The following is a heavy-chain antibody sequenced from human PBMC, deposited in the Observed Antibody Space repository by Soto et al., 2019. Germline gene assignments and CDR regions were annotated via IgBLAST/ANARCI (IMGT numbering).Heavy chain of an antibody. CDR2: IHDSGST. D-gene: IGHD3-10*01. J-gene: IGHJ6*02. Sequence: TSQTMSLTCAVSDASSGTSNWWRWVRQSPGKGLEWIGEIHDSGSTESNPSLKSRVTISLETSNSQFSLRLSSVTATDTAVYYCARQGFGPLHGLVDVWGQGTTVTVSS. V-gene: IGHV4-4*02. CDR3: ARQGFGPLHGLVDV. CDR1: DASSGTSNW.